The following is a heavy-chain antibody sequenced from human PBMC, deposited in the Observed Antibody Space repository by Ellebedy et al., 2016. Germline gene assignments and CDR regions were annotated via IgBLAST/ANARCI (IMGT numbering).Heavy chain of an antibody. CDR2: INAGNGNT. Sequence: ASVKVSCKASGYTFTSYAMHWVRQAPGQRLEWMGWINAGNGNTKYSQKFQGRVTMTTDTSTSTAYMEVRSLRSDDTAVYYCARALRGLRGGIEAFDIWGQGTMLTVSS. D-gene: IGHD4-17*01. CDR1: GYTFTSYA. J-gene: IGHJ3*02. CDR3: ARALRGLRGGIEAFDI. V-gene: IGHV1-3*01.